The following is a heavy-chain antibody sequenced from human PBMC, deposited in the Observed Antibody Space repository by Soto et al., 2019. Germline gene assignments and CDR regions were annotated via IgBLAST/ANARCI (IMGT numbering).Heavy chain of an antibody. CDR3: ARVAGAKFDF. D-gene: IGHD6-19*01. V-gene: IGHV4-4*07. CDR2: IYHSGYT. J-gene: IGHJ4*02. CDR1: GGSINTYY. Sequence: QVQMQESSPGLVKPSGTLSLTCTVSGGSINTYYWSWIRQPAGKGLEWIGRIYHSGYTNPNSSLKSRLTMSVDTSKNQFFLRLSSVTAADTAVYYCARVAGAKFDFWGQGILVTVSS.